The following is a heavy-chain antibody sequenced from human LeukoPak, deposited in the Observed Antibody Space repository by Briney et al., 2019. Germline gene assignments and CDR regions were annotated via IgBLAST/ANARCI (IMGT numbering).Heavy chain of an antibody. CDR1: GFTFSNYA. D-gene: IGHD3-10*01. Sequence: GGSLRLSCAASGFTFSNYAMSWVRQAPGKGLEWVSDISGYGGSTYYADSVKGRFTISRDNSKNTLYLQMNRLRAEDTAVYYCAKDLSGSSHNWFDPWGQGTLVTVSS. CDR3: AKDLSGSSHNWFDP. J-gene: IGHJ5*02. V-gene: IGHV3-23*01. CDR2: ISGYGGST.